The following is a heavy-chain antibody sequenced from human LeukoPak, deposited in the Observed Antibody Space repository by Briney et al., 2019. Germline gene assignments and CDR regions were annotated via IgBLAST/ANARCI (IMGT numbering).Heavy chain of an antibody. CDR3: ARGWYGESPTRKYYMDV. CDR2: IIPIFGTA. CDR1: GGTFSSYA. J-gene: IGHJ6*03. V-gene: IGHV1-69*06. Sequence: GASVKVSCKASGGTFSSYAISWVRQPPGQGLEGMGGIIPIFGTANYAQKFQGRVTITADKSTSTAYTELSSLTSEDTAMYFCARGWYGESPTRKYYMDVWGKGTTATISS. D-gene: IGHD4-17*01.